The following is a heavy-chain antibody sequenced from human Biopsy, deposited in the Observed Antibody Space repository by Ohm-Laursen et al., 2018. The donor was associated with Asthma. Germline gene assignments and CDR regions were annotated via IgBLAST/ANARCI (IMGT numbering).Heavy chain of an antibody. CDR3: AKSADYYDSTDYLDF. CDR1: GFSFDDCA. D-gene: IGHD3-22*01. CDR2: ISWNSGNI. J-gene: IGHJ4*01. V-gene: IGHV3-9*01. Sequence: SLRLSCAASGFSFDDCAMHWVRQAPGKGLEWVSSISWNSGNIDYAVSVKGRFTISRDNAKNSLYLQMRSLRPEDTAFYYCAKSADYYDSTDYLDFWGRGTLVTVSS.